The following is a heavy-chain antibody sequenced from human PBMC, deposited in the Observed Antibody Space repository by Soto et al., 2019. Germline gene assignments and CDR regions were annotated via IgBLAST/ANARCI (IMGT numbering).Heavy chain of an antibody. CDR3: ASHTTYCGGDCYREAFDI. J-gene: IGHJ3*02. V-gene: IGHV5-51*01. Sequence: GESLKISCKGSGYSFTSYWIGWVRQMPGKGLEWMGIIYPGDSDTRYSPSFQGQVTISADKSISTAYLQWSSLRASDTAMYYCASHTTYCGGDCYREAFDIWGQGTMVTVSS. CDR1: GYSFTSYW. D-gene: IGHD2-21*02. CDR2: IYPGDSDT.